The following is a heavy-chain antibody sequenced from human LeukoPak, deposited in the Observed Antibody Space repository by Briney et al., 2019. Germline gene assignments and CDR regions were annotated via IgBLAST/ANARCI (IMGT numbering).Heavy chain of an antibody. CDR2: IYTSGST. J-gene: IGHJ4*02. CDR1: GGSISSGSYY. D-gene: IGHD3-3*01. Sequence: SETLSLTCTVSGGSISSGSYYWSWIRQPAGKGLEWIGRIYTSGSTNYNPSLKSRVTISVDTSKNQFSLKLSSVTAADTAVYYCARGPRYGFWSDEQEDYWGQGTLVTVSS. V-gene: IGHV4-61*02. CDR3: ARGPRYGFWSDEQEDY.